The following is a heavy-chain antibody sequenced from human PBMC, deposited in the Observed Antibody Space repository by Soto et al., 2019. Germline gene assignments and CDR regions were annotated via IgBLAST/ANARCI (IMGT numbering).Heavy chain of an antibody. CDR1: GFTFSNYY. Sequence: QVQLVESGGGLVKPGGSLRLSCAASGFTFSNYYMSWIPQAPGKGLEWVSYISSRASTIFYADSVKGRFTISRDNVKNSLYLQMNSLRAEDTAVSYCASGTSGAFFVYWGQGILVAVSS. V-gene: IGHV3-11*01. CDR2: ISSRASTI. CDR3: ASGTSGAFFVY. D-gene: IGHD2-15*01. J-gene: IGHJ4*02.